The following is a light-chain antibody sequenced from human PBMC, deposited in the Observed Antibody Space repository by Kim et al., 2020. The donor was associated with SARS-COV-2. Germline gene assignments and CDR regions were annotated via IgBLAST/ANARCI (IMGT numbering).Light chain of an antibody. V-gene: IGKV1-27*01. Sequence: DIQMTQSPSSLSVSVGDRVTITCRASQGITNSLAWYQQKPGKVPQLLIYAASALQSGVPSRFSGSGSGTDFTLTISSLQPEDVATYYCQKYSSAPWTFGQGTKVEIK. CDR3: QKYSSAPWT. CDR1: QGITNS. J-gene: IGKJ1*01. CDR2: AAS.